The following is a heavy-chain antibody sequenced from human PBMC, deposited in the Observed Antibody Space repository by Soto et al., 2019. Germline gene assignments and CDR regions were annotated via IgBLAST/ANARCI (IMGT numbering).Heavy chain of an antibody. D-gene: IGHD6-19*01. J-gene: IGHJ4*02. CDR2: ISGSGGST. CDR1: GFTFSSYA. Sequence: GGSLRLSCAASGFTFSSYAMSWVRQAPGKGLEWVSAISGSGGSTYYADSVKGRFTISRDNSKNTLYLQMNSLRAEDTAVYYCAKDLGSGWYFSLLGFDYWGQGTLVTVSS. CDR3: AKDLGSGWYFSLLGFDY. V-gene: IGHV3-23*01.